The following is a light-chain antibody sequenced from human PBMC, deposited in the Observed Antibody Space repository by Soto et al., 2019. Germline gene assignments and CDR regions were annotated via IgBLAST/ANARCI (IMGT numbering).Light chain of an antibody. CDR1: QSISIW. Sequence: DIQMTQSPSTVSASIGDRVTITCRASQSISIWLAWYQQKPGKAPKLLIYKASSLESGVPSRFSGSGSGTVCTLTISSLQPDDFATYYCQQYDSFLYTFGHGTKVEI. V-gene: IGKV1-5*03. CDR3: QQYDSFLYT. CDR2: KAS. J-gene: IGKJ2*01.